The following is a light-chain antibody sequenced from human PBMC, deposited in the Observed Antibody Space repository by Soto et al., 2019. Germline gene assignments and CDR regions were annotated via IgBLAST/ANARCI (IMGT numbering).Light chain of an antibody. Sequence: QSALTQPASVSGSPGQSITISCTGTSSDVGSYNLLSWYQQHPGKAPKLMIYEVSKRPSWVSNRFSSSKSVNTASLTISGLQAEDEADYYCCSYAGSSTFGVFGGGTKLTVL. V-gene: IGLV2-23*02. CDR1: SSDVGSYNL. CDR3: CSYAGSSTFGV. CDR2: EVS. J-gene: IGLJ2*01.